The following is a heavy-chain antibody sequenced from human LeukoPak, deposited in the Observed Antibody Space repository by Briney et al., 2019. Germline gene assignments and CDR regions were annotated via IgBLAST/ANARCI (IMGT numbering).Heavy chain of an antibody. CDR3: ARDLWEFDAFDI. J-gene: IGHJ3*02. CDR1: GYTFTSYG. D-gene: IGHD3-16*01. CDR2: ISAYNGNT. V-gene: IGHV1-18*01. Sequence: ASVTVSCKASGYTFTSYGISWVRQAPGQGREWMGWISAYNGNTNYAQKLQGRVTITTDTSTSTAYMELRSLRSDDTAVYYCARDLWEFDAFDIWGQGTMVTVS.